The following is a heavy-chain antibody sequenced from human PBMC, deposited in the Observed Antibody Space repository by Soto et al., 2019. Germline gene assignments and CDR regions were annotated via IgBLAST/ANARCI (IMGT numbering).Heavy chain of an antibody. Sequence: EVQLLESGGGLVQPGGSLRLSGVASGFSFSGYAMSWVRQAPGKGLVWVSSITATGVSIYYADSVRGRFTISRDNSKNTLYLQLSSLRAEDTATYYCAKDSSTYSSSYDIDNWGRGALVTVSS. V-gene: IGHV3-23*01. J-gene: IGHJ4*02. CDR2: ITATGVSI. CDR1: GFSFSGYA. D-gene: IGHD6-13*01. CDR3: AKDSSTYSSSYDIDN.